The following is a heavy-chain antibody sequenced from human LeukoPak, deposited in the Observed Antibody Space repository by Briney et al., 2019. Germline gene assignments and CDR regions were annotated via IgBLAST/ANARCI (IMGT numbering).Heavy chain of an antibody. V-gene: IGHV1-2*02. CDR1: GYTFTGYY. Sequence: ASVEVSCKASGYTFTGYYMHWVRQAPGQGLEWMGWINPNSGGTNYAQKFQGRVTMTRDTSISTAYMELSRLRSDDTAVYYCASYGYKAAEDFQHWGQGTLVTVSS. D-gene: IGHD5-18*01. J-gene: IGHJ1*01. CDR2: INPNSGGT. CDR3: ASYGYKAAEDFQH.